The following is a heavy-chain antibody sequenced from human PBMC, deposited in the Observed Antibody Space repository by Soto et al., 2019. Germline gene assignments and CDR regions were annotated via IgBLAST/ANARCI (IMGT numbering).Heavy chain of an antibody. CDR3: ARDQHSLHWGELSFPFDY. J-gene: IGHJ4*02. V-gene: IGHV3-21*01. Sequence: GGSLRLSCAASGFTFSSYSMNWVRQAPGKGLEWVSSISSSSSYIYYADSVKGRFTISRDNAKNSLYLQMNSLRAEDTAVYYCARDQHSLHWGELSFPFDYGGQGPRVTVSS. CDR1: GFTFSSYS. CDR2: ISSSSSYI. D-gene: IGHD3-16*02.